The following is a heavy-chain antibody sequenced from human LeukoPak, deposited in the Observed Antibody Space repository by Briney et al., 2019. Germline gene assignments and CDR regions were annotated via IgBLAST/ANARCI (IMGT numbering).Heavy chain of an antibody. CDR1: GFTFSSYA. Sequence: PGGSLRLSCAASGFTFSSYAMSWVRQAPGKGLEWVSAISGSGGSTYCADSVKGRFTISRDNSKNTLYLQMNSLRAEDTAVYYCAKSKGGSGSQQAYGMDVWGQGTTVTVSS. CDR2: ISGSGGST. CDR3: AKSKGGSGSQQAYGMDV. V-gene: IGHV3-23*01. D-gene: IGHD3-10*01. J-gene: IGHJ6*02.